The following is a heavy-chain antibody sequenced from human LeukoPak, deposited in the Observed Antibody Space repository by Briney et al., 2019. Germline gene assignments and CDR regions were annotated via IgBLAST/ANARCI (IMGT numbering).Heavy chain of an antibody. CDR2: INHSGST. D-gene: IGHD3-10*01. V-gene: IGHV4-34*01. CDR1: GGSFSGYY. CDR3: ARDYGSGSYSRDYYYLDV. Sequence: SETLSLTCAVYGGSFSGYYWTWIRQPPGKGLEWIGEINHSGSTNYNPPLKSRVTISEGTSQNQFSLKLSSVTAADTAVYYCARDYGSGSYSRDYYYLDVWGKGTTVSVSS. J-gene: IGHJ6*03.